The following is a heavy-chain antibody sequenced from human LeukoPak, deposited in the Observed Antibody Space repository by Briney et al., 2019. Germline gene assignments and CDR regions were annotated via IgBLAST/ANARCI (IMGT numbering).Heavy chain of an antibody. CDR2: IIPIFGTA. Sequence: GASVKVSCKASGGTFSSYAISWVRQAPGQGLEWMGGIIPIFGTANYAQKFQGRVTITADESTSTAYMELSSLRSEDTAVYYCARAGSYGSRSTGLFGYWGQGTLVTVSS. CDR1: GGTFSSYA. V-gene: IGHV1-69*13. J-gene: IGHJ4*02. D-gene: IGHD3-16*02. CDR3: ARAGSYGSRSTGLFGY.